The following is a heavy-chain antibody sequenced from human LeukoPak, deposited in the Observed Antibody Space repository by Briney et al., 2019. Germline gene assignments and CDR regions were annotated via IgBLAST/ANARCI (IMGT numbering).Heavy chain of an antibody. CDR1: GGSISSGSYY. J-gene: IGHJ6*03. V-gene: IGHV4-61*02. Sequence: RTSETLSLTCTVSGGSISSGSYYWSWIRQPAGKGLEWIGRIYTSGSTNYNPSLKSRVTISVDTSKNQFSLKLSSVTAADTAVYYCARDFTWGPGGSSGHMDVWGKGTTVTISS. CDR3: ARDFTWGPGGSSGHMDV. CDR2: IYTSGST. D-gene: IGHD6-19*01.